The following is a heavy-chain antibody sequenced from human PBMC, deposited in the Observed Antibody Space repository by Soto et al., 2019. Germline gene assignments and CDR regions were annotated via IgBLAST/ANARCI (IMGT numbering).Heavy chain of an antibody. CDR2: ISYDGGTK. V-gene: IGHV3-30*18. J-gene: IGHJ4*01. Sequence: GGSLRLSCVASGFTFSSYGIHWVRQAPGKGLEWLTVISYDGGTKYYADSVKGRFTISRDNSKNTLYLQMDSLRPEDTAVYYCAKEVAVAGDFDCWGHGTLVTVSS. CDR1: GFTFSSYG. D-gene: IGHD6-19*01. CDR3: AKEVAVAGDFDC.